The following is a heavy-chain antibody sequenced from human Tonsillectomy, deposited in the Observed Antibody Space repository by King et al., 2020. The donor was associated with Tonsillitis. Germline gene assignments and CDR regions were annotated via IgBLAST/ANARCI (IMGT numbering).Heavy chain of an antibody. CDR1: GFTFEDYS. CDR3: AKGDCSGCYLAGDY. V-gene: IGHV3-43*02. CDR2: ISGDGGST. Sequence: VQLVESGGGVVQPGGSLRLSCAASGFTFEDYSMHWVRQGPGRGLEWVSLISGDGGSTKYADSVKGRFIISRDNSKNSLYLQMNNLRPEDTGFYYCAKGDCSGCYLAGDYWGQGSLLTVSS. J-gene: IGHJ4*02. D-gene: IGHD2-15*01.